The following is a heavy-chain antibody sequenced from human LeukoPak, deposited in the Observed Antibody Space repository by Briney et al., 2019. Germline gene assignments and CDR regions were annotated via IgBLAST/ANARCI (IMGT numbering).Heavy chain of an antibody. V-gene: IGHV3-30-3*01. J-gene: IGHJ4*02. CDR1: GFTFSSYA. CDR2: ISYDGSNK. D-gene: IGHD2-2*01. CDR3: ARAVVPAALPRVDY. Sequence: GGSLRLSCAASGFTFSSYAMRWVRQAPGKGLEWVAVISYDGSNKYYADSVKGRFTISRDNSKNTLYLQMNSLRAEDTAVYYCARAVVPAALPRVDYWGQGTLVTVSS.